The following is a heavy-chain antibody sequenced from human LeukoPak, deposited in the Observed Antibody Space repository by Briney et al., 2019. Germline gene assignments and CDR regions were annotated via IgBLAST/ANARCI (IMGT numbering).Heavy chain of an antibody. Sequence: SETLSLTCTVSGGSISSSSYYWGWIRQPPGKGLEWIGSIYYSGSTYYNPSLKSRVTLSVDTSKNQFSLKLSSVTAADTAVYYCARGPFVAGNFDYWGQGTLVTVSS. CDR2: IYYSGST. D-gene: IGHD6-19*01. V-gene: IGHV4-39*07. J-gene: IGHJ4*02. CDR3: ARGPFVAGNFDY. CDR1: GGSISSSSYY.